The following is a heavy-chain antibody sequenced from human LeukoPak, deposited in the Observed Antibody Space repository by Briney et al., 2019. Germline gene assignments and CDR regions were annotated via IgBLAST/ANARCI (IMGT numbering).Heavy chain of an antibody. V-gene: IGHV7-4-1*02. CDR2: INANTGNP. CDR1: GYTFTNYA. J-gene: IGHJ4*02. Sequence: ASVKVSCKASGYTFTNYAMNWVRQAPGQGLEWMGWINANTGNPTYAQGFTGRFVFSLDASVSTAYLQISSLKAEDTAVYYCARPQSGSSALLFDYWGQGTLVTVSS. D-gene: IGHD3-3*01. CDR3: ARPQSGSSALLFDY.